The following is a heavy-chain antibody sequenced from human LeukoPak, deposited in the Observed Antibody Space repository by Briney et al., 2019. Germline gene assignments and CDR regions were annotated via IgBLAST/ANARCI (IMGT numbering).Heavy chain of an antibody. J-gene: IGHJ3*02. Sequence: GASVKVSCKASGYTFTSYGISWVRQAPGQGLEWMGWISAYNGNTNYAQKLQGRVTMTTDTSTSTAYMELRSLRSDDTAVYYCARDYGGNPLDAFDIWGQGTMVTVSS. CDR1: GYTFTSYG. CDR3: ARDYGGNPLDAFDI. CDR2: ISAYNGNT. D-gene: IGHD4-23*01. V-gene: IGHV1-18*01.